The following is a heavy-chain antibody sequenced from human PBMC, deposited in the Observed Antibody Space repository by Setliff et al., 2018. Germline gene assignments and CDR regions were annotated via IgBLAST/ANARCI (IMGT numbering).Heavy chain of an antibody. Sequence: ASVKVSCKTSAYSFTDYYVQWVRQAPGQGLEWMGWINPNSGGTKYSPKFQGRVAMTRDTSVTTAFLELSGLTYDDTAVYYCARLFQGYDYYKKFDSWGQGTLVSVSS. J-gene: IGHJ4*02. D-gene: IGHD3-10*01. CDR2: INPNSGGT. CDR1: AYSFTDYY. CDR3: ARLFQGYDYYKKFDS. V-gene: IGHV1-2*02.